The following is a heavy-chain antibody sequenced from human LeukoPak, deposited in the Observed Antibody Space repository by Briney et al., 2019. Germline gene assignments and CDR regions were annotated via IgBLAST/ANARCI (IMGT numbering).Heavy chain of an antibody. CDR1: GFTFSSYW. CDR2: IKQDGSEK. CDR3: ARDRGRGYCYGYGLNYYYYMDV. J-gene: IGHJ6*03. Sequence: GGSLRLSCAASGFTFSSYWMSWVRQAPGKGLEWVANIKQDGSEKYYVDSVKGRFTISRDNAKNSLYLQMNSLRAEDTAVYYCARDRGRGYCYGYGLNYYYYMDVWGKGTTVTVSS. V-gene: IGHV3-7*01. D-gene: IGHD5-18*01.